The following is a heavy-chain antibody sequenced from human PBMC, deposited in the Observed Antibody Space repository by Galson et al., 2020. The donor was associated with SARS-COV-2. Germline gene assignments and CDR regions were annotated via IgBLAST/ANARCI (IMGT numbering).Heavy chain of an antibody. J-gene: IGHJ4*02. Sequence: ASVKVSCAASGFPFDDFGMNWVRQAPGKGLEWVSSINWNGYSTGYADSVKGRFTISRDNAKNSLYLQMNGLRAEDTAMYHCARVRVAGTSGFFDYWGQGILVTVSS. V-gene: IGHV3-20*01. CDR3: ARVRVAGTSGFFDY. CDR1: GFPFDDFG. D-gene: IGHD6-19*01. CDR2: INWNGYST.